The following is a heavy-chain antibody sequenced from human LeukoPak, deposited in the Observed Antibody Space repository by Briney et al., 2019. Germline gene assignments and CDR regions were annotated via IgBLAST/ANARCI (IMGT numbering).Heavy chain of an antibody. CDR3: ARGAQYYDILTGYYNLEYFDY. Sequence: SETLSLTCTVSGGSISSYYWSWIRQPAGKGLEWIGRIYTSGSTNYNPSLKSRVTMSVDTSKNQFSLKLSSVTAADTAVCYCARGAQYYDILTGYYNLEYFDYWGQGTLVTVSS. J-gene: IGHJ4*02. CDR1: GGSISSYY. CDR2: IYTSGST. V-gene: IGHV4-4*07. D-gene: IGHD3-9*01.